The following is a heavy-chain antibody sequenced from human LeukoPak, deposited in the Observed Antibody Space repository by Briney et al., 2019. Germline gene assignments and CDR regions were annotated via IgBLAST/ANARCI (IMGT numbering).Heavy chain of an antibody. CDR2: INDSGGST. CDR1: GFTFSSYA. D-gene: IGHD5-12*01. J-gene: IGHJ4*02. V-gene: IGHV3-23*01. Sequence: GGSLRLSCAASGFTFSSYAMSWVRRARGRGLEWVSVINDSGGSTYYADSVKGRFTISRDNSKNTLYLQMNSLRAEDTAVYYCAKDHSYSGYDSVRDFDYWGQGTLVTVSS. CDR3: AKDHSYSGYDSVRDFDY.